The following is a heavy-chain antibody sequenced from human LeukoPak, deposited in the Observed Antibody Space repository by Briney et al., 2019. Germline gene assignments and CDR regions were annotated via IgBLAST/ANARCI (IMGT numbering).Heavy chain of an antibody. CDR1: GGSFSGYY. CDR2: INHSGGT. J-gene: IGHJ4*02. Sequence: SETLSLTCAVYGGSFSGYYWSWIRQPPGKGLEWIGEINHSGGTNYNPSLKSRVTTSVDTSKKQFSLKLSSVTAADRAVYYCARTNTVFYYFDYWGQGTLVTVSS. D-gene: IGHD1/OR15-1a*01. CDR3: ARTNTVFYYFDY. V-gene: IGHV4-34*01.